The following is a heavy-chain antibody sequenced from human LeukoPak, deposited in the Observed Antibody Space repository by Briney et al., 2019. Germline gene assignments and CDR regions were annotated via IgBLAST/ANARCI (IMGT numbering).Heavy chain of an antibody. J-gene: IGHJ4*02. CDR1: GLTFSSYG. V-gene: IGHV3-7*01. Sequence: PGGSLRLSCAASGLTFSSYGMSWVRQAPGKGLEWVANIKQDGSEKYYVDSVKGRFTISRDNAKNSLYLQMNSLRAEDTAVYYCARDMVRGAYWDWGQGTLVTVSS. CDR3: ARDMVRGAYWD. D-gene: IGHD3-10*01. CDR2: IKQDGSEK.